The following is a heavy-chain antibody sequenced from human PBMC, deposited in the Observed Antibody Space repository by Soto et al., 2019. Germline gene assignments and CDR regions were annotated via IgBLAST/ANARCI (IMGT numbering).Heavy chain of an antibody. D-gene: IGHD3-3*02. CDR2: INAGSGNT. J-gene: IGHJ3*02. V-gene: IGHV1-3*01. CDR3: ARDTETLGPRANDALDI. CDR1: GYTFSAYT. Sequence: QAQLVQSGAEMKKPGASVKVSFKATGYTFSAYTMNWLRQAPGQSLEWMGWINAGSGNTKYSQNCQGRVSITRDTSARTVYMELTGLTSEYTAVYYCARDTETLGPRANDALDIWGQGTMVTVSS.